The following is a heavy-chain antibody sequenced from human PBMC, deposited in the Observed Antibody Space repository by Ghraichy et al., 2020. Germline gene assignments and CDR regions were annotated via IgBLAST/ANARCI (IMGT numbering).Heavy chain of an antibody. V-gene: IGHV4-39*01. D-gene: IGHD2-15*01. CDR3: ARLIVEVAANWFDP. CDR1: GGSISSSRYY. J-gene: IGHJ5*02. Sequence: SETLSLTCTVSGGSISSSRYYWGWIRQPPGKGLEWFGNIYYSGSTYYNPSLKSRVTISVDTSKNQFSLTLSSVTAADTAVYYCARLIVEVAANWFDPWGQGTLVSVSS. CDR2: IYYSGST.